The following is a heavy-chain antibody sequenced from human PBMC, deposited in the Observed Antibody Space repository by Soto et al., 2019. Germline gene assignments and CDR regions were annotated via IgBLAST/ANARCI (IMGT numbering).Heavy chain of an antibody. CDR2: INVGNGNT. CDR1: GYTFTDFG. Sequence: QAQLVQSGAEAKQPGASVRVSCKASGYTFTDFGLHWGRQAPGQGLEGMGWINVGNGNTGYSRKFQGRVTNDRDMSATTAYIEVTSLTSEDTAIYYCAREGAHYAPFDLWGQGTLVTVSS. J-gene: IGHJ4*02. CDR3: AREGAHYAPFDL. V-gene: IGHV1-3*01. D-gene: IGHD3-16*01.